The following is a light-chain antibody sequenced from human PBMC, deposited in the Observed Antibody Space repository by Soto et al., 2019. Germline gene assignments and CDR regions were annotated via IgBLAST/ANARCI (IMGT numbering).Light chain of an antibody. Sequence: EIVMTQSPATLSVSPGERATLSCRASQSVSSNLAWYQQKPGQAPRLLIYGASTRATDVPARFSGSGSGTEFTVTISSLQSEDFAVYYCQQYNNWPETFGQGTKVEIK. CDR1: QSVSSN. CDR2: GAS. V-gene: IGKV3-15*01. J-gene: IGKJ1*01. CDR3: QQYNNWPET.